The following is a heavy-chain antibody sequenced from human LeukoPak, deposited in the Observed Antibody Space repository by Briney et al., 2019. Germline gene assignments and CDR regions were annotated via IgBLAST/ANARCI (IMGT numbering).Heavy chain of an antibody. D-gene: IGHD7-27*01. J-gene: IGHJ6*03. Sequence: GASVKVSCKASGYTFTSYDINWVRQATGQGLEWMGWMNPNSGNTGYAQKFQGRVTVTRNTSISTAYMELSTLRSEDTAVYYCARVPECNWGNFYYFYYMDVWGKRTTVTVSS. CDR3: ARVPECNWGNFYYFYYMDV. CDR1: GYTFTSYD. CDR2: MNPNSGNT. V-gene: IGHV1-8*01.